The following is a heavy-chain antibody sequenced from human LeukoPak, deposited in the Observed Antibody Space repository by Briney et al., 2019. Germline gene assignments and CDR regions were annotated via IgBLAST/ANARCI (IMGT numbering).Heavy chain of an antibody. CDR1: GFTFSSHS. Sequence: GGSLRLFCAASGFTFSSHSMNWLRQAPGKGLKWVSVITSSSDYIYYADSLKGRFTVSRDNAKNSLYLQLNSLRAEDTAVYYCVRESVYYDSSAYYNVLDYWGQETLVTVSS. D-gene: IGHD3-22*01. V-gene: IGHV3-21*01. CDR3: VRESVYYDSSAYYNVLDY. J-gene: IGHJ4*02. CDR2: ITSSSDYI.